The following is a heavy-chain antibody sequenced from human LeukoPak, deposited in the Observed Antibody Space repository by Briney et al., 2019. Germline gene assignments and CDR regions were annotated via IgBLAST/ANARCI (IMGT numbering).Heavy chain of an antibody. D-gene: IGHD7-27*01. CDR1: GGSISNYY. V-gene: IGHV4-59*08. J-gene: IGHJ4*02. CDR2: VSYGGSS. Sequence: SETLSLTCTVSGGSISNYYWSWIRQPPGKRLEWIGYVSYGGSSSSNPSLESRVTISVDMSKNQFSLRLSSVTASDTAVYYCARLQGRGDNYLDSWGQGTLVTVSS. CDR3: ARLQGRGDNYLDS.